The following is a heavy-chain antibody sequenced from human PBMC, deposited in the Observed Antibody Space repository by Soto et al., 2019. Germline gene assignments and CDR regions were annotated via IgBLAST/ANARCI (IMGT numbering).Heavy chain of an antibody. J-gene: IGHJ5*02. CDR1: GFSFDSYG. V-gene: IGHV3-30*03. CDR2: ISSDGSDT. Sequence: QAQLVESGGGVVQPGGSLRLSCEGSGFSFDSYGLHWVRQAPGKGLEWVALISSDGSDTRYGTSVKGRFTVSRDNSKISLYLQMTSLGGEDTAVYSCARRTSMVREGYNWCDPGGQGTLVTVST. D-gene: IGHD3-10*01. CDR3: ARRTSMVREGYNWCDP.